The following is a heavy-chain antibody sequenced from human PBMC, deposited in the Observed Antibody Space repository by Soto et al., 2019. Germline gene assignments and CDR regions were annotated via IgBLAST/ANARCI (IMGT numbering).Heavy chain of an antibody. CDR2: ISYDGSNK. V-gene: IGHV3-30*18. CDR1: GFTFSSYG. D-gene: IGHD3-22*01. CDR3: AKDRGYYYDSSGYHPPYFDY. J-gene: IGHJ4*02. Sequence: GGSLRLSCAASGFTFSSYGMHWVRQAPGKGLEWVAVISYDGSNKYYADSVKGRFTISRDNSKNTLYLQMNSLRAEDTAVYYCAKDRGYYYDSSGYHPPYFDYWGQGTLVTVPS.